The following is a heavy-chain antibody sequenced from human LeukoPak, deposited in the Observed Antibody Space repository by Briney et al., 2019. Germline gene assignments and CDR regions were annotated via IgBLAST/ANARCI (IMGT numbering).Heavy chain of an antibody. Sequence: GGSLRLSCTASGFTFGDYAMSWFRQAPGKGLEWVGFVRNRAYGGTTEYAASVKGRFTISRDDSKSIAYLQMNGLKTEDTAVYYCSRDLGVTRQNYFDYWGQGTLVTVSS. J-gene: IGHJ4*02. CDR1: GFTFGDYA. D-gene: IGHD4-17*01. V-gene: IGHV3-49*03. CDR3: SRDLGVTRQNYFDY. CDR2: VRNRAYGGTT.